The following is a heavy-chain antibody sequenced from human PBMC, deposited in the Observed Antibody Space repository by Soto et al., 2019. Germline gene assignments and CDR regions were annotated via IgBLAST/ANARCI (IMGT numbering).Heavy chain of an antibody. J-gene: IGHJ3*01. CDR2: IYYNGDT. CDR1: GGSVSSGNYF. CDR3: ARRLIDTWNQGHAFYF. V-gene: IGHV4-39*01. Sequence: QLQLQESGPGLVKPAETLSLKCAVSGGSVSSGNYFWGWIRQPPGKGLEWIGNIYYNGDTYYSPSLKSRVTMSVDTAQNQFSLRLTSVTAADTAVYYCARRLIDTWNQGHAFYFWGQGTLVTVSS. D-gene: IGHD1-20*01.